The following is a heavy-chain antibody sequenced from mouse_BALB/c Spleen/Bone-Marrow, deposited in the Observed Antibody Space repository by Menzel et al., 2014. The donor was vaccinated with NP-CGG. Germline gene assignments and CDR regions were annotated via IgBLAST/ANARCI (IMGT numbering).Heavy chain of an antibody. V-gene: IGHV2-9*02. CDR2: IWAGGST. D-gene: IGHD2-4*01. J-gene: IGHJ3*01. CDR1: GFSLTSYG. Sequence: VKLMESGSGLVAPSQSLSITCTVSGFSLTSYGVHWVRQPPGKGLEWLGVIWAGGSTNYNSALMSRLSISKDNSKSQVFLKMNSLQTDGTAMYYCASPIYYDYPLFAYWGQGTLVTVSA. CDR3: ASPIYYDYPLFAY.